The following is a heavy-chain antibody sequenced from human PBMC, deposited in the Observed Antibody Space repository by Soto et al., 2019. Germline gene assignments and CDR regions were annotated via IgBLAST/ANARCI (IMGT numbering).Heavy chain of an antibody. D-gene: IGHD3-22*01. Sequence: PSETLSLTCTVSGGPISSGGYYWSWIRQHPGKGLEWIGYIYYSGSTYYNPSLKSRVTISVDTSKNQFSLKLSSVTAADTAVYYCASGQGGYNGHFDYWGQGTLVTVSS. J-gene: IGHJ4*02. CDR1: GGPISSGGYY. CDR2: IYYSGST. V-gene: IGHV4-31*03. CDR3: ASGQGGYNGHFDY.